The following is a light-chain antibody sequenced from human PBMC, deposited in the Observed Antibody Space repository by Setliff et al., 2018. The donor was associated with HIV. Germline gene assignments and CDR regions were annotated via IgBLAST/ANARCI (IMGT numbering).Light chain of an antibody. CDR3: ASYTFTGTSYVV. CDR1: SSDVGGYNY. J-gene: IGLJ2*01. V-gene: IGLV2-14*03. CDR2: NVS. Sequence: SALAQPASVSGSPGQSITISCTGTSSDVGGYNYVAWCQHHPGKAPKLMIYNVSQRPSGFSSRFSGSKSGNTASLTISGLQVEDEADYYCASYTFTGTSYVVFGGGTKVTVL.